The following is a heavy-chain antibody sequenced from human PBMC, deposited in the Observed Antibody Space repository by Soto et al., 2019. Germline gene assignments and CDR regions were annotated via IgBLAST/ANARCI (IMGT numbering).Heavy chain of an antibody. J-gene: IGHJ4*02. CDR3: ATHPPYGPLDY. CDR2: IYYSENT. V-gene: IGHV4-39*01. Sequence: QLQLQESGPGLVKPSETLSLTCTVSGDSISSSSNHWGWIRQPPGKGLEWIGNIYYSENTYYNPSLKSRVTISGDTSKNQFSLRLTSVTAADTAVYYCATHPPYGPLDYWGQGTLVTVSS. CDR1: GDSISSSSNH. D-gene: IGHD4-17*01.